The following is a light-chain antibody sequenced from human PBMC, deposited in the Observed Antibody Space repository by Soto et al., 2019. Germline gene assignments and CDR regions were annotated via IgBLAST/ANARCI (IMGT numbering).Light chain of an antibody. CDR3: QDYSPYSWM. V-gene: IGKV1-5*01. CDR1: QGISNW. CDR2: HAS. Sequence: DIQMTQSPSTLSASIGDTVTVACRASQGISNWLAWYQQKPGKAPKLLIFHASSLESGVPSRFSGSGPGTEFTLTISSLQPEDFETYYCQDYSPYSWMFGQGTKVDIK. J-gene: IGKJ1*01.